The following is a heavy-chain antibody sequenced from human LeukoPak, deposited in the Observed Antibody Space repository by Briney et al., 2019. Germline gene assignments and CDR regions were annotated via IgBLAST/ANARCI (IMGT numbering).Heavy chain of an antibody. Sequence: SETLSLTCAVYGGSFSGYYWSWIRQPPGKGLEWIGEINHSGSTNYNPSLKSRVTISVDTSKNQFSLKLSSVTAADTAVYYCARAWVVTPLNDAFDIWGQGTMVTVSS. CDR2: INHSGST. CDR1: GGSFSGYY. CDR3: ARAWVVTPLNDAFDI. D-gene: IGHD2-21*02. V-gene: IGHV4-34*01. J-gene: IGHJ3*02.